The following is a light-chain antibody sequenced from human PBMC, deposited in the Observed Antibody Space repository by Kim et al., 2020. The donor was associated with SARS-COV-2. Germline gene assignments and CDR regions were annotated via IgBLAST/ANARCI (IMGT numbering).Light chain of an antibody. Sequence: PGERVTLSCRASQSVSSSYLTWYQQKPGQAPRLLIYGASTRATGIPARFSGSGSGRDFTLTISSLQPEDFAVYYCQQDYNLRTFGQGTKVDIK. CDR1: QSVSSSY. J-gene: IGKJ1*01. V-gene: IGKV3D-7*01. CDR2: GAS. CDR3: QQDYNLRT.